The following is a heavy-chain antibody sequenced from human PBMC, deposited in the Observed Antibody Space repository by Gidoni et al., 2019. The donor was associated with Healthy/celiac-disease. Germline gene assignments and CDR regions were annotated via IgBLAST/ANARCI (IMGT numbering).Heavy chain of an antibody. J-gene: IGHJ5*02. Sequence: QVQLQESGPGLVKPSETLSLPCTVPGGPLSSYYWSWIRQHPGKVLEWRGYIYYSGSTNYNPALKGRVTISVDTSKNQFSLKLSSVTAADTAVYYCARDRPSGWGYGLFDPWGQGTLVTVSS. V-gene: IGHV4-59*01. D-gene: IGHD6-19*01. CDR1: GGPLSSYY. CDR2: IYYSGST. CDR3: ARDRPSGWGYGLFDP.